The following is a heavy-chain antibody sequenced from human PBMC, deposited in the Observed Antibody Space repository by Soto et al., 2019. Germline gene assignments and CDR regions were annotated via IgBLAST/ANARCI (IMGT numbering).Heavy chain of an antibody. CDR3: ATKDDYKDVQPHPYGMDV. Sequence: ASENVSWKATGYTSSSYGINWVRQAPGQGLEWMGWISVFNGDTKYAQKFQGRVAITKDPGTSTAHMELRSLRSDDAAVYFCATKDDYKDVQPHPYGMDVCGQATTLRVSS. CDR2: ISVFNGDT. CDR1: GYTSSSYG. D-gene: IGHD3-16*01. V-gene: IGHV1-18*01. J-gene: IGHJ6*02.